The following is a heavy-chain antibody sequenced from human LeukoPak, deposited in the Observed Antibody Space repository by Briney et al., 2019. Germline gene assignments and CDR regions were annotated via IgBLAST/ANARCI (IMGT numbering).Heavy chain of an antibody. V-gene: IGHV4-30-4*01. J-gene: IGHJ5*02. CDR3: AREGEYCSGGSCYLNWFDP. Sequence: SETLSLTCTVSGVSISSGDYYWSWIRQPPGKGLEWIGYIYYSGSTYYNPSLKSRVTISVDTSKNQFSLKLSSVTAADTAVYHCAREGEYCSGGSCYLNWFDPWGQGTLVTVSS. D-gene: IGHD2-15*01. CDR1: GVSISSGDYY. CDR2: IYYSGST.